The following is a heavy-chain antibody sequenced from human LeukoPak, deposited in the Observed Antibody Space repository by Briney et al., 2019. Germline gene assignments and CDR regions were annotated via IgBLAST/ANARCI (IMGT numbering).Heavy chain of an antibody. CDR3: ARELTIFGVVIQRYDTFDI. CDR1: GFTFSSYA. CDR2: ISGSGGST. Sequence: AGGSLRLSCAASGFTFSSYAMSWVRQAPGKGLEWVSGISGSGGSTYYADSVKGRFTISRDNSKNTLYLQMDSLRAEDTAVYYCARELTIFGVVIQRYDTFDIWGQGTMVTVSS. D-gene: IGHD3-3*01. J-gene: IGHJ3*02. V-gene: IGHV3-23*01.